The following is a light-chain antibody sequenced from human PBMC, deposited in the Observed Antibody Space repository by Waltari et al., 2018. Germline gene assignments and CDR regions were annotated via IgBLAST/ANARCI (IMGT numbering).Light chain of an antibody. CDR2: GAS. J-gene: IGKJ2*01. CDR1: QSVSSN. CDR3: MQGRHWPYT. Sequence: EILMTQSPATLSVSPGERATLSGRASQSVSSNLAWYQKRPGQAPRLLVYGASTRATAIPARFSGSGSGTDFTLRINRVAAEDVGVYYCMQGRHWPYTFGQGTKLEIK. V-gene: IGKV3-15*01.